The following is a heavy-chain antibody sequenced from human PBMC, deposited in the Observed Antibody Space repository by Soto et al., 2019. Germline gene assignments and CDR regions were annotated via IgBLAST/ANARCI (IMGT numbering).Heavy chain of an antibody. D-gene: IGHD3-16*01. CDR2: INWKSDI. CDR3: AISQDRGGRTTFIY. Sequence: AGGSLRLSCAVSGFTFDDNAMHWVRQAPEKGLEWVSGINWKSDIGYADSVKGRFTISRDNAENSLYLQMNGLRAEDTALYYCAISQDRGGRTTFIYWGQGTQVTVSS. V-gene: IGHV3-9*01. CDR1: GFTFDDNA. J-gene: IGHJ4*02.